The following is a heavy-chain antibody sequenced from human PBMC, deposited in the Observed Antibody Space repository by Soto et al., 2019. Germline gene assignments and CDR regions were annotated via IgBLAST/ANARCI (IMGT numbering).Heavy chain of an antibody. J-gene: IGHJ4*02. V-gene: IGHV3-33*08. D-gene: IGHD4-17*01. CDR2: IWHDGSKT. CDR3: ARDWNGDYAADVVY. CDR1: GFTFSSYW. Sequence: GGSLRLSCAASGFTFSSYWMHWVRQAPGKGLEWVAVIWHDGSKTNYADPVRGRFTISRDNSKNMLYLEMNSLRAEDTAVYYCARDWNGDYAADVVYWGQGTMVTVSS.